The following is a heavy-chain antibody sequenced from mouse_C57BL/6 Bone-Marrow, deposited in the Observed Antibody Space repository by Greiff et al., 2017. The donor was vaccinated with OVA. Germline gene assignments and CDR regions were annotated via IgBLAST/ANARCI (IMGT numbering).Heavy chain of an antibody. D-gene: IGHD1-3*01. J-gene: IGHJ3*01. CDR3: ARSYTKVGVAY. V-gene: IGHV1-4*01. CDR2: INHSSGYT. Sequence: VMLLQSGADLARPGASVTLSCKASGYTFTSYTMPWVHRRPGQGLEWIGYINHSSGYTKYNQQFKDKVTLSADKSYSTAYMQLSSLTSEVSAVYYYARSYTKVGVAYWGQGTLVTVSA. CDR1: GYTFTSYT.